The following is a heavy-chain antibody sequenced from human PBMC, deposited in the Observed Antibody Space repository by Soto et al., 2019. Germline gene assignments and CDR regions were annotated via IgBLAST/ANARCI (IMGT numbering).Heavy chain of an antibody. CDR2: ISGSGGST. J-gene: IGHJ3*02. Sequence: EVQLLESGGDLVQPGGSLRLSCVASGVTFGSRAMSWVRQAPGEGLEWVSAISGSGGSTYYADSVKGRFTISRDNSKNTLYLQMNSLRAEDTAVYYCSTGGCTNGVCPGGGAFDIWGQGTMVTVSS. D-gene: IGHD2-8*01. CDR3: STGGCTNGVCPGGGAFDI. V-gene: IGHV3-23*01. CDR1: GVTFGSRA.